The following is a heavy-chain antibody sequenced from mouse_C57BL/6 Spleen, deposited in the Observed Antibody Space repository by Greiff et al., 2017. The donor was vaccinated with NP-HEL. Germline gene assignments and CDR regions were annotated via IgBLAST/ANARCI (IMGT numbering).Heavy chain of an antibody. V-gene: IGHV1-19*01. CDR3: ARWAVARYFDV. D-gene: IGHD1-1*01. J-gene: IGHJ1*03. Sequence: VQLQQSGPVLVKPGASVKMSCKASGYTFTDYYMNWVKQSHGKSLEWIGVINPYNGGTSYNQKFKGKATLTVDKSSSTAYMELNSLTSEDSAVYYCARWAVARYFDVWGTGTTVTVSS. CDR1: GYTFTDYY. CDR2: INPYNGGT.